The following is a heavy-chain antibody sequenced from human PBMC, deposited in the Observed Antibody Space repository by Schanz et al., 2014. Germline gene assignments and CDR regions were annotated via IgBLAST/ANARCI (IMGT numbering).Heavy chain of an antibody. CDR2: IIGSGGNT. J-gene: IGHJ4*02. CDR1: GFIFNDYY. D-gene: IGHD2-2*01. V-gene: IGHV3-23*04. Sequence: VQLVESGGGLVKPGGSLRLSCAASGFIFNDYYMNWIRQAPGKGLEWVSSIIGSGGNTFYADSVKGRFTISRDNSKNTLYLQMNSLRAEDTAVYYCAKQDGYIVVGPVDYWGQGTLVTVSS. CDR3: AKQDGYIVVGPVDY.